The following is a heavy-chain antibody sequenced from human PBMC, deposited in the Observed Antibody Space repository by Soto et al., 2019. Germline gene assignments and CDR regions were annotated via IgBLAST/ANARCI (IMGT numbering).Heavy chain of an antibody. CDR2: VYFVGNS. V-gene: IGHV4-39*01. J-gene: IGHJ4*02. CDR3: VMFYGDSVNGVKRRYSDF. D-gene: IGHD4-17*01. Sequence: ESLSLTCTVSGYSISSSNYFWGWIRQPPGKGQGWIWSVYFVGNSYYIPCLKCLIGISVNASKNQYTLRLSPMTAADTGVYYLVMFYGDSVNGVKRRYSDFWGQGTLVTVSS. CDR1: GYSISSSNYF.